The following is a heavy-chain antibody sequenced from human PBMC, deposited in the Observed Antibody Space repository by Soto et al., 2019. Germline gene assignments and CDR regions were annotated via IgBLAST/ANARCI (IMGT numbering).Heavy chain of an antibody. D-gene: IGHD4-17*01. CDR1: GDSVSSNSAT. CDR3: AGGTDYPDY. V-gene: IGHV6-1*01. Sequence: SQTLSLTCAISGDSVSSNSATWNWIRQSPSRGLERLGRTYYKSKWHNNYAVSVKSRITINPDTSKNQFSLQLKSVTPEDTAVYYCAGGTDYPDYWGQGTLVTVSS. J-gene: IGHJ4*02. CDR2: TYYKSKWHN.